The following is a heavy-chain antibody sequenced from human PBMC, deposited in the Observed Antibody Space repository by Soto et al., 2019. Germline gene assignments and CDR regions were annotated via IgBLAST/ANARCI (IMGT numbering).Heavy chain of an antibody. V-gene: IGHV3-33*05. Sequence: QVQLVESGGGVVQPGTSLRLSCVGSGFTFRSYVIHWVRQAPGKGLEWVALTSYDGSNNFYGDSVKGRFTISRDNSSDTVELQMDSLRLEDTALYYCARWGTKGGLDVWGQGTLVSVSS. CDR3: ARWGTKGGLDV. CDR2: TSYDGSNN. J-gene: IGHJ4*02. CDR1: GFTFRSYV. D-gene: IGHD3-16*01.